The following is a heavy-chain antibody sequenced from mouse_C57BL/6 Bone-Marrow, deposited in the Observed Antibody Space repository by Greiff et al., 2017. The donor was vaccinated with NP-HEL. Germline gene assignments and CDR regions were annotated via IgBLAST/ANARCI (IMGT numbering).Heavy chain of an antibody. CDR3: AMGDYDYDGHYFDY. CDR2: IYPGSGST. D-gene: IGHD2-4*01. CDR1: GYTFTSYW. J-gene: IGHJ2*01. V-gene: IGHV1-55*01. Sequence: QVQLQQPGAELVKPGASVKMSCKASGYTFTSYWITWVKQRPGQGLEWIGDIYPGSGSTNYNEKFKSKATLTVDTSSSTAYMQLSSLTSEDSAVYYCAMGDYDYDGHYFDYWGQGTTLTVSS.